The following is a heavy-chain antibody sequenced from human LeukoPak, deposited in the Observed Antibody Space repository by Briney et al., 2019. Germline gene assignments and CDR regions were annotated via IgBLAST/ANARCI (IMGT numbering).Heavy chain of an antibody. CDR3: VKRYCSGGSCSDY. D-gene: IGHD2-15*01. Sequence: ASVKVSCKASGYTFTGYYMHWVRQAPGQGLGWMGRINPNSGGTNYAQKFQGRVTMTRDTSISTAYMELSRLRSDDTAVYYCVKRYCSGGSCSDYWGQGTLVTVSS. J-gene: IGHJ4*02. V-gene: IGHV1-2*06. CDR1: GYTFTGYY. CDR2: INPNSGGT.